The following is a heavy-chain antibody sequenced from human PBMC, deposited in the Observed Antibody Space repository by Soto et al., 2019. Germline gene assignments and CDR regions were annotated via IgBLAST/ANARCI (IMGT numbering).Heavy chain of an antibody. Sequence: QVQLVQSGAEVKKPGASVKVSCKASGYTFTSYDINWVRQATGQGLEWMGWMNPNSGNTGYAQKFQGRVTMTRNTSISTAYMELSSLRSEDTAVYYCARGVREDSSGWYIADYYGMDVWGQGTTVTVSS. D-gene: IGHD6-19*01. CDR1: GYTFTSYD. CDR3: ARGVREDSSGWYIADYYGMDV. V-gene: IGHV1-8*01. CDR2: MNPNSGNT. J-gene: IGHJ6*02.